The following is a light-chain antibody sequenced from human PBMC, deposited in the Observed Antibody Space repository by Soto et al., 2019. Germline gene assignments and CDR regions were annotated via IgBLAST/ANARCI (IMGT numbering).Light chain of an antibody. CDR1: QSVSSSY. CDR3: QQYGSSPLT. J-gene: IGKJ4*01. Sequence: EIVLTQSPGTLSLSPGERATLFCRASQSVSSSYLAWYQQKPGQAPRLLIYGASSRATGIPDRFSGSGSGKDFTLTISRLEPEDFAVYYCQQYGSSPLTFGGGTKVEIK. V-gene: IGKV3-20*01. CDR2: GAS.